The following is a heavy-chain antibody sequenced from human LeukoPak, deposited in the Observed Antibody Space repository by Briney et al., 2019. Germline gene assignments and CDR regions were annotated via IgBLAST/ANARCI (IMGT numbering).Heavy chain of an antibody. J-gene: IGHJ6*03. V-gene: IGHV3-21*01. D-gene: IGHD4-17*01. Sequence: GGSLRLSCAASGFTFSSYSMNWVRQAPGKGLEWVSSISSSSSYIYYADSVKGRFTISRDNAKNSLYLQMNSLRAEDTAVYYCARGSGVTTIYYYMDVWGKGTTATVSS. CDR1: GFTFSSYS. CDR2: ISSSSSYI. CDR3: ARGSGVTTIYYYMDV.